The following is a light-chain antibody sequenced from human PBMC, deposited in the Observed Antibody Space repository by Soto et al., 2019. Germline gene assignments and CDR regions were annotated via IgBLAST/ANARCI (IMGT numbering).Light chain of an antibody. J-gene: IGKJ5*01. CDR2: EVS. CDR1: QSLLHSDGKTY. CDR3: QQYNSYPIT. Sequence: DIVMTQTPLSLTVTPGQPASISCKSSQSLLHSDGKTYLYWFLQKPGQPPQLLIYEVSTRFSGVPDRFSGSGSGTDFTLKISRVEAEDVGIYYCQQYNSYPITFGQGTRLEIK. V-gene: IGKV2D-29*01.